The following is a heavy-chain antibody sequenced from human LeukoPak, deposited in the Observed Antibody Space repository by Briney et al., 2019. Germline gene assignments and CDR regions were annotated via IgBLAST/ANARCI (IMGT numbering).Heavy chain of an antibody. CDR1: GFTFSSYA. V-gene: IGHV3-23*01. CDR2: ISGSGGST. CDR3: AKESRFVVVTASNWFDP. J-gene: IGHJ5*02. D-gene: IGHD2-21*02. Sequence: PGGSLRLSCAASGFTFSSYAMSWVRQAPGKGLEWVSAISGSGGSTYYADSVKGRFTISRDNSKNTLYLQMNSLRAEDTAAYYCAKESRFVVVTASNWFDPWGQGTLVTVSS.